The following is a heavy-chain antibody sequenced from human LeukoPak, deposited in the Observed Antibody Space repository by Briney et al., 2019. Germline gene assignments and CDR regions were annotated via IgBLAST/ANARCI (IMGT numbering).Heavy chain of an antibody. V-gene: IGHV3-66*02. CDR2: IYSGGST. CDR1: GFTVSSNY. D-gene: IGHD2-2*01. J-gene: IGHJ4*02. Sequence: PGGSLRLSCAASGFTVSSNYMSWVRQAPGKGLERVSVIYSGGSTYYADSVKGRFTISRDNSKNTLYLQMNSLRAEDTAVYYCARLPRYCSSTSCFSVDYWGQGTLVTVSS. CDR3: ARLPRYCSSTSCFSVDY.